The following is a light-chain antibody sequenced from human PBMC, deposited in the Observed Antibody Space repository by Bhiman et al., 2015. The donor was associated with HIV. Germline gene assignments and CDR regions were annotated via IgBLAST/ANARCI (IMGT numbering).Light chain of an antibody. CDR3: SSYTSSSTYV. V-gene: IGLV3-25*03. Sequence: SYELTQPPSVSVSPGKTARITCSGDALPKQFAYWYQQKPGQAPVLVMSKDTERPSGIPERFSGSSSGTIVTLTISGVQAEDEADYYCSSYTSSSTYVFGSGTKVTVL. CDR1: ALPKQF. J-gene: IGLJ1*01. CDR2: KDT.